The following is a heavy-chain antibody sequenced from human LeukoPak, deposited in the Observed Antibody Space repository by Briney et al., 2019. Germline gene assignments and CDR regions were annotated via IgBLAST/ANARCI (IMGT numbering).Heavy chain of an antibody. CDR1: GFSFSTYA. CDR3: AKQLGCGSDGSCYFDC. J-gene: IGHJ4*02. Sequence: GGSLRLSCAASGFSFSTYAMSWVRQVPGKWLEWGSAIINSGGSTYPADSVKGRFTISRDNSKNTLYLQMSNLRAEDTAVYHCAKQLGCGSDGSCYFDCWGQGTLLTVSS. CDR2: IINSGGST. D-gene: IGHD2-15*01. V-gene: IGHV3-23*01.